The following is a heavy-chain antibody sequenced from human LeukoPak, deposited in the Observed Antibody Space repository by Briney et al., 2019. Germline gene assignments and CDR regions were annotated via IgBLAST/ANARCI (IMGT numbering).Heavy chain of an antibody. J-gene: IGHJ5*02. CDR3: ARVRPYDCVWGSYRQPGHGWFDP. CDR2: INPNSGGT. CDR1: GYTFTGYY. Sequence: ASVKVSCKASGYTFTGYYMHWVRQAPGQGLEWMGWINPNSGGTNYAQKFQGRVTMTRDTSISTAYMELSRLRSDDTAVYYCARVRPYDCVWGSYRQPGHGWFDPWGQGTLVTVSS. V-gene: IGHV1-2*02. D-gene: IGHD3-16*02.